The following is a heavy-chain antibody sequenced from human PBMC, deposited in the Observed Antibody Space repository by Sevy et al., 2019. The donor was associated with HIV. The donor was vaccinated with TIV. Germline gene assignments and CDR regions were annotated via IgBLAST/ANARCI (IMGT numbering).Heavy chain of an antibody. V-gene: IGHV3-11*04. CDR1: GFTFSDYY. J-gene: IGHJ4*02. Sequence: GGSLRLSCAASGFTFSDYYMSWIRQAPGKGLEWVSYISSSGSTIYYADSVKGRFTISRDNAKNSLYLQMNSLRAEDTAVYYCARDPPMVRGVTSYFDYWGQGTLVTVSS. CDR2: ISSSGSTI. D-gene: IGHD3-10*01. CDR3: ARDPPMVRGVTSYFDY.